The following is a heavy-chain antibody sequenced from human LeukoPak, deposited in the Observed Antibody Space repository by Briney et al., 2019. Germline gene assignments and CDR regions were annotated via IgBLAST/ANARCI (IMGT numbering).Heavy chain of an antibody. D-gene: IGHD1-26*01. J-gene: IGHJ4*02. V-gene: IGHV3-23*01. CDR3: GRWPEGATPKFHY. CDR1: GFTFSTYA. Sequence: GGSLRLSCAASGFTFSTYAMSWVRQAPGKGLEWVSTISGSGGVTYYPDSVRGRFTISRDNSKKTLHLQMDSQRGEDTAVYYCGRWPEGATPKFHYWGQGTLVTVSS. CDR2: ISGSGGVT.